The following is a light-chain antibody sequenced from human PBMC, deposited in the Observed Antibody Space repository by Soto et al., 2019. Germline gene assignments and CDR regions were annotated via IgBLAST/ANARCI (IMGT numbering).Light chain of an antibody. J-gene: IGLJ1*01. CDR3: SSYTSSSTYV. CDR2: DAT. Sequence: QSVLNQPASVSGSPGQSITISCTGTSSDVGGYNYVSWYQQHPGKAPKLMIYDATNRPSGVSNRFSGSKSGYTASLTISGLQAEDEADYYCSSYTSSSTYVFGTGTKVTVL. CDR1: SSDVGGYNY. V-gene: IGLV2-14*03.